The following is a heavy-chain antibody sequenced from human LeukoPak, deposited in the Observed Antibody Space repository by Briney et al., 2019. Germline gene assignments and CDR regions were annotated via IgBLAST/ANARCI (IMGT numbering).Heavy chain of an antibody. D-gene: IGHD3-10*01. CDR2: INPNSGGT. CDR1: GYTFTSYG. J-gene: IGHJ4*02. Sequence: ASVKVSCKASGYTFTSYGISWVRQAPGQGLEWMGWINPNSGGTDYAQKFQGRVTMTRDTSISTAYMELSRLRSDDTAVYYCARGGWVRGVLTRTGLDYWGQGTLVTVSS. V-gene: IGHV1-2*02. CDR3: ARGGWVRGVLTRTGLDY.